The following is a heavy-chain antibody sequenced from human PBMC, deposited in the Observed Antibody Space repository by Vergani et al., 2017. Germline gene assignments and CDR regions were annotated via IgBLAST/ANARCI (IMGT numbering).Heavy chain of an antibody. CDR3: ARYQVPAAIRLNVGNYMDV. CDR2: ISARGAPT. V-gene: IGHV3-23*01. Sequence: EVQLLESGGDLVQPGGSLRLSCTASGFIFSTYAMSWVRQATGKGLEWVSGISARGAPTYYADSVKGRFTISRDNSKNTLYLQMSSLRAEDTAVYYCARYQVPAAIRLNVGNYMDVWGKGTTVIVSS. D-gene: IGHD2-2*02. CDR1: GFIFSTYA. J-gene: IGHJ6*03.